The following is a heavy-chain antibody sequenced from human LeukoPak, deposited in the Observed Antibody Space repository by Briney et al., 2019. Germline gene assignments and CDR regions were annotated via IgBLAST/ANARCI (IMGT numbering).Heavy chain of an antibody. CDR1: GGSISSGGYY. CDR3: ARQYDYGDTNWFDP. CDR2: IYYSGST. J-gene: IGHJ5*02. Sequence: SETLSLTCTVSGGSISSGGYYWSWIRQHPGKGLEWIGYIYYSGSTYYNPSLKGRVTISVDTSKNQFSLKLSSVTAADTAVYYCARQYDYGDTNWFDPWGQGTLVTVSS. V-gene: IGHV4-31*03. D-gene: IGHD4-17*01.